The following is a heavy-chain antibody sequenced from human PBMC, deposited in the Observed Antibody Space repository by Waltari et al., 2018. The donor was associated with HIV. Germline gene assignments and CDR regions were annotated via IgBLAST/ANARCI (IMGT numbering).Heavy chain of an antibody. D-gene: IGHD6-13*01. CDR2: INSDGSST. J-gene: IGHJ4*02. CDR3: AHAIAAAGTPPDY. Sequence: EVQLVESGGGLVQPGGSLRLSCAASGFTFSSYWMPWVRQAPGKGLVWVSRINSDGSSTSYADSVKGRFTISRDNAKNTLYLQMNSLRAEDTAVYYCAHAIAAAGTPPDYWGQGTLVTVSS. CDR1: GFTFSSYW. V-gene: IGHV3-74*01.